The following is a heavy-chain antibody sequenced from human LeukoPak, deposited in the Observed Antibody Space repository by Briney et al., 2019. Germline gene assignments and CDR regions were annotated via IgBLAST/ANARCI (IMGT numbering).Heavy chain of an antibody. D-gene: IGHD6-13*01. CDR1: GGSISTYY. J-gene: IGHJ4*02. V-gene: IGHV4-59*01. CDR3: ARGVYIAAAQYGY. Sequence: SETLSLTCTVSGGSISTYYGSWIRQPPGKGLEWIGYIYYSGSTNYNPSLKSRVTMSVDTSKNQFSLKLSSVTAADTAVYYCARGVYIAAAQYGYWGQGTLVTVSS. CDR2: IYYSGST.